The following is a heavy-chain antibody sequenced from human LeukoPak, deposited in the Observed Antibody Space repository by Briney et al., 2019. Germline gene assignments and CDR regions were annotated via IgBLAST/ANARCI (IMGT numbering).Heavy chain of an antibody. CDR2: IYYSGST. Sequence: PSETLSLTCTVSGGSISSYYWGWIRQPPGKGLGWIGNIYYSGSTNYNPSLKSRVTISVDTSKNQFSLKLSSVTAADTAVYYCASVRGYSSGWYASGFDPWGQGTLVTVSS. V-gene: IGHV4-59*01. CDR3: ASVRGYSSGWYASGFDP. CDR1: GGSISSYY. D-gene: IGHD6-19*01. J-gene: IGHJ5*02.